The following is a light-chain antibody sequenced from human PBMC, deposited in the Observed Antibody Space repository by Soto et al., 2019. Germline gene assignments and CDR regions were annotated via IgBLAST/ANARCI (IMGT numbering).Light chain of an antibody. J-gene: IGKJ1*01. CDR2: KAS. CDR3: QQYNSYSPT. Sequence: DIQMTQSPSTLSGSVGDRVTITCRASQTISSWLAWYQQKPGKAPKLLIYKASSLQSGVPSRFSGSGSGTDFTLTISSLHPDDFATYYCQQYNSYSPTFGQGTRVEIK. CDR1: QTISSW. V-gene: IGKV1-5*03.